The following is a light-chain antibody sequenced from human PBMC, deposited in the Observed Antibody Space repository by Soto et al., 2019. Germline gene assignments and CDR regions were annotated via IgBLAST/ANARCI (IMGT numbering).Light chain of an antibody. Sequence: QSALTQPASVSGSPGQSITISCSGTTNDVCGYNYVSWYQQHPGKAPKLLIYGVTDRPSGVSSRFSGSKSGNAASLTISWLQAEDEGDYYCSSYTSSYTWVFGGGTKLTVL. CDR2: GVT. CDR3: SSYTSSYTWV. J-gene: IGLJ3*02. CDR1: TNDVCGYNY. V-gene: IGLV2-14*03.